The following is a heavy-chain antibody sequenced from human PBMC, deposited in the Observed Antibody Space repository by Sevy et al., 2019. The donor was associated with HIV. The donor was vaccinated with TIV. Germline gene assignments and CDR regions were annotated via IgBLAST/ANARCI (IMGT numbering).Heavy chain of an antibody. CDR1: GLTFSNYV. D-gene: IGHD6-25*01. J-gene: IGHJ3*02. V-gene: IGHV3-23*01. CDR2: ISGSSGTT. CDR3: ARNLSPSGAFDI. Sequence: GGSLRLTCAASGLTFSNYVMSWVRRAPGKGLEWLSVISGSSGTTDAAESVKGRFTISRDNSKNTLYLHMSSLGAEDTAVYYCARNLSPSGAFDIWGQGTRVTVSS.